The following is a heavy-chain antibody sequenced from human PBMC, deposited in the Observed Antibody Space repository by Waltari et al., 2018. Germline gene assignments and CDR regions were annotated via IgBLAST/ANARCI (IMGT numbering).Heavy chain of an antibody. CDR1: GGSFSGYY. CDR2: INHSGST. Sequence: QVQLQQWGAGLLKPSETLSLTCAVYGGSFSGYYWSWIRQPPGKGLEWIGEINHSGSTNYNPSLKSRVTISVDTSKNQFSLKLSSVTAADTAVYYCARSPTYYYGSGSLWGFDYWGRGTLVTVSS. D-gene: IGHD3-10*01. CDR3: ARSPTYYYGSGSLWGFDY. J-gene: IGHJ4*02. V-gene: IGHV4-34*01.